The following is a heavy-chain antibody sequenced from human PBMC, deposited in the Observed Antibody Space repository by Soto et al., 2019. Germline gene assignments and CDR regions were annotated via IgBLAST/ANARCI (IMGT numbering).Heavy chain of an antibody. J-gene: IGHJ3*02. D-gene: IGHD3-16*01. CDR1: GFTFSSYG. CDR2: ISYDGSNK. Sequence: QVPLVESGGGVVQPGRSLRLSCAASGFTFSSYGMHWVRQAPGKGLEWVAVISYDGSNKYYADSVKGRFTISRDNSKNTLYLQMNSLRAEDTAVYYCAKGPLARRGSAFDIWGQGTMVTVSS. V-gene: IGHV3-30*18. CDR3: AKGPLARRGSAFDI.